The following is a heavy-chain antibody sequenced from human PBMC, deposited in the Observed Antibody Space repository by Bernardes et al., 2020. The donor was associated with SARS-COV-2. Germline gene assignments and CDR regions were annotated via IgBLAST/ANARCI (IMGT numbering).Heavy chain of an antibody. V-gene: IGHV4-34*01. Sequence: SETLSLTCAVYGGSFSGYYWSWIRQPPGKGLEWIGEINHSGSTNYNPSLKSRVTISVDTSKNQFSLKLSSVTAADTAVYYCARGRPSTLRYFDWLLYRGDYFDYWGQGTLVTVSS. J-gene: IGHJ4*02. CDR3: ARGRPSTLRYFDWLLYRGDYFDY. D-gene: IGHD3-9*01. CDR2: INHSGST. CDR1: GGSFSGYY.